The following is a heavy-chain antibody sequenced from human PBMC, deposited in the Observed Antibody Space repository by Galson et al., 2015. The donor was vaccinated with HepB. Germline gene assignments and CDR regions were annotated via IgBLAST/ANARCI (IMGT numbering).Heavy chain of an antibody. CDR1: GYTFTSYA. V-gene: IGHV1-3*01. Sequence: SVKVSCKASGYTFTSYAMHWVRQAPGQRLEWMGWINAGNGNTKYSQKFQGRVTITRDTSASTAYMELSSLRSEDTAVYYCARASPISGGWCMLYPCYYMDVWGKGTTVTVSS. CDR2: INAGNGNT. D-gene: IGHD2-8*02. CDR3: ARASPISGGWCMLYPCYYMDV. J-gene: IGHJ6*03.